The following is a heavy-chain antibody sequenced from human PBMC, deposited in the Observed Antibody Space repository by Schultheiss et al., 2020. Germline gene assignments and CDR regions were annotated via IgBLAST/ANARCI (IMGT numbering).Heavy chain of an antibody. J-gene: IGHJ3*02. CDR2: ISVSGDTT. D-gene: IGHD3-10*01. CDR3: AKTVRFRSQDAFDI. V-gene: IGHV3-23*01. CDR1: GFTFSTYG. Sequence: GGSLRLSCAASGFTFSTYGMSWVRQAPGKGLEWVSGISVSGDTTYYADSVKGRFTIYRDNSKNILYLQMNSLRAEDTAVYYCAKTVRFRSQDAFDIWGQGTMVTVSS.